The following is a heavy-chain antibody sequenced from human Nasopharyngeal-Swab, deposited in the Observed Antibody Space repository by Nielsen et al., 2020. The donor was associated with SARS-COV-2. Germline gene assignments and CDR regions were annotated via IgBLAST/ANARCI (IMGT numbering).Heavy chain of an antibody. J-gene: IGHJ4*02. Sequence: GGSLRLSCAVSGFTFDTMHWVRQAPGQGLEWVAVISSDGSYKNYADSVKGRFTISRDNSKNTVDLLMDSLTPEDTAVYFCARGGRGDYNEKFDYWGQGTLVTVSS. CDR3: ARGGRGDYNEKFDY. CDR2: ISSDGSYK. D-gene: IGHD4-11*01. CDR1: GFTFDT. V-gene: IGHV3-30-3*01.